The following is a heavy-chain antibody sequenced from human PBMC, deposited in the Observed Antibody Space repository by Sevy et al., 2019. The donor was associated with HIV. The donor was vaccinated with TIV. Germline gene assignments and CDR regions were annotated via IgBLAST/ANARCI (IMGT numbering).Heavy chain of an antibody. CDR2: ISSSSSTI. CDR1: GFTFSSYS. Sequence: GGCLRLSCAASGFTFSSYSMNWVRQAPGKGLEWVSYISSSSSTIYYADSVKGRFTISRDNAKNSLYLQMNSLRAEDTAVYYCASDIIITMVQGVHYGMDVWGQGTTVTVSS. J-gene: IGHJ6*02. D-gene: IGHD3-10*01. V-gene: IGHV3-48*01. CDR3: ASDIIITMVQGVHYGMDV.